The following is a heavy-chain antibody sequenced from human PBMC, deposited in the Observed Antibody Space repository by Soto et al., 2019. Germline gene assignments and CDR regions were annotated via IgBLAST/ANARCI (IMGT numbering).Heavy chain of an antibody. Sequence: AGGSLRLSCAASGFTFSSYAMSWVRQAPGKGLEWVSSIIVSGGSTYYADSVKGRFTISRDNSKNTLYLQMNSLRAEDTAVYYCAKDLAGYSSGWDGGYYYYGMDVWGQGTTVTVSS. CDR2: IIVSGGST. CDR1: GFTFSSYA. CDR3: AKDLAGYSSGWDGGYYYYGMDV. J-gene: IGHJ6*02. V-gene: IGHV3-23*01. D-gene: IGHD6-19*01.